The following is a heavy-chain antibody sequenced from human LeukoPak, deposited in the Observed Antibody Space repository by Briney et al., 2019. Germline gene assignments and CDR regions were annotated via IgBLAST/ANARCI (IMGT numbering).Heavy chain of an antibody. Sequence: GGSLRLSCAASGFTFDDYAMHWVRQAPGKGLEWVSGISWNSGSIGYADSVKGRFTISRDNAKNSLYLQMNSLRAEDTALYYCAKASQSDYSSSWYNWFDPWGQGTLVTVSS. J-gene: IGHJ5*02. D-gene: IGHD6-13*01. CDR3: AKASQSDYSSSWYNWFDP. V-gene: IGHV3-9*01. CDR1: GFTFDDYA. CDR2: ISWNSGSI.